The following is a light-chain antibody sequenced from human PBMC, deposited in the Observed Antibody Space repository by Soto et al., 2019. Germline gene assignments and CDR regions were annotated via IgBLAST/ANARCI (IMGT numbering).Light chain of an antibody. CDR3: QQYSGYSRK. CDR1: QSISSW. V-gene: IGKV1-5*03. CDR2: KAS. Sequence: DIQMTQSPSTLSASVGDRVTITCRASQSISSWLAWYQQKPGEAPKLLIYKASSLETGFPSRFSGSGSETELTLTVSRLQPDDGATYYCQQYSGYSRKFGQGTNVQIK. J-gene: IGKJ1*01.